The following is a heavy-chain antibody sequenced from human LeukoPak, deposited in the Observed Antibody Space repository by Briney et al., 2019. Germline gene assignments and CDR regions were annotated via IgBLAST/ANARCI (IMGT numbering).Heavy chain of an antibody. CDR2: INHSGST. CDR1: GGSFSGYY. Sequence: SETLSLTCAVYGGSFSGYYWSWIRQPPGKGLEWIGEINHSGSTNYHPSLKSRVTISVDTSKNQFSLKLTSVTAADTAVYYCARVFDYGDYRSRGMDVWGQGTTVTVSS. J-gene: IGHJ6*02. V-gene: IGHV4-34*01. D-gene: IGHD4-17*01. CDR3: ARVFDYGDYRSRGMDV.